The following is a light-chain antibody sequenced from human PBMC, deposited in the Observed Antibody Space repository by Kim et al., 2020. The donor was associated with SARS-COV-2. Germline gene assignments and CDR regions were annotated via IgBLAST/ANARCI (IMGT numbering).Light chain of an antibody. CDR1: RHISSDY. V-gene: IGKV3-20*01. Sequence: SPGERAALSSRASRHISSDYVAWYQQRSGRAPRLLLFGASTRAPDIPDRFSGSGSGRDFTLTITRLEPEDSAVYYCQQYGTSPRTFGQGTKVDIK. J-gene: IGKJ1*01. CDR2: GAS. CDR3: QQYGTSPRT.